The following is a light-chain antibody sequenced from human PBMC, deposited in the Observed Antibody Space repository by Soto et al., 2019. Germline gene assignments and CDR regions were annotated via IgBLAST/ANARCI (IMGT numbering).Light chain of an antibody. Sequence: DIQMTQSPSSLSASVGDRVWVTCRASQTIYTYLHWYQQKPGKAPKLLIYAASSLQSGAPSRFSGSGSGTDFTLTISSLHPEDFAFYYCQQTYSIPITFGQGTRLEI. CDR2: AAS. J-gene: IGKJ5*01. CDR1: QTIYTY. CDR3: QQTYSIPIT. V-gene: IGKV1-39*01.